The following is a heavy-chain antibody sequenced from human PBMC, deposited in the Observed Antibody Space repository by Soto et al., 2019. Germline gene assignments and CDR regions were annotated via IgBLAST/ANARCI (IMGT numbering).Heavy chain of an antibody. CDR1: GFTFSSSI. J-gene: IGHJ2*01. CDR2: IVVGSGHT. D-gene: IGHD4-17*01. Sequence: QMQLVQSGPEVKKPGTSVKVSCKASGFTFSSSIVQWVRQARGQRLEWIGWIVVGSGHTNYEQKFQERVTITRDMSTSTAYRELSSLRSEDTAVYYCAAPDFGDYGYFDLWGRGTLVTVSS. V-gene: IGHV1-58*01. CDR3: AAPDFGDYGYFDL.